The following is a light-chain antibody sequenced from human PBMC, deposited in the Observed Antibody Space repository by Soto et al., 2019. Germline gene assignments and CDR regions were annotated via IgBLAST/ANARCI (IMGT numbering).Light chain of an antibody. CDR1: QTISNF. J-gene: IGKJ4*01. Sequence: DIQMTQSPSSLSASVGDRVTITCRASQTISNFLNWYQQKPGKAPKLLIYAASSLQSGVPSRFSGSGSGTDFTLNISSLRPKDLATYYCQQSYSSPLTFGGGTEVEIK. CDR3: QQSYSSPLT. CDR2: AAS. V-gene: IGKV1-39*01.